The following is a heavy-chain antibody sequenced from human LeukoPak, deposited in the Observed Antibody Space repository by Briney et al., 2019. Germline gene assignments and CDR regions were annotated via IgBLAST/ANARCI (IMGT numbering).Heavy chain of an antibody. Sequence: QPGGSLRLSCAASGFTFSSYGMHWVRQAPGKGLEWVAVIWYDGSNKYYADSVKGRFTISRDNSKNTLYLQMNSLRAEDTAVYYCARDGSGRLGELSLRNYYYGMDVWGQGTTVTVSS. CDR2: IWYDGSNK. V-gene: IGHV3-33*01. CDR3: ARDGSGRLGELSLRNYYYGMDV. J-gene: IGHJ6*02. CDR1: GFTFSSYG. D-gene: IGHD3-16*02.